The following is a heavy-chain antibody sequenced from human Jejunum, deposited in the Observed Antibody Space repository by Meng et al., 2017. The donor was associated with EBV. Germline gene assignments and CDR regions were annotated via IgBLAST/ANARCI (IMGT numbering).Heavy chain of an antibody. CDR1: GYRFTTYF. Sequence: QEQLVQSGTEVEKPGASVRVSCKASGYRFTTYFIHWVRQAPGQGLEWMGRINCNNGDTDYAQKFQDRVTMTRDTSITTAYMDLTGLTSNDTAFYYCARIRYGTGTDWFDPWGQGTLVTVSS. J-gene: IGHJ5*02. CDR3: ARIRYGTGTDWFDP. D-gene: IGHD3-10*01. V-gene: IGHV1-2*06. CDR2: INCNNGDT.